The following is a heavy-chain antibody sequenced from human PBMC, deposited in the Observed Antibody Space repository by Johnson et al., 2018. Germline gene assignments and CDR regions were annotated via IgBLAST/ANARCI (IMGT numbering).Heavy chain of an antibody. CDR3: ERGCCYGGISNMFDAFYI. J-gene: IGHJ3*02. V-gene: IGHV3-7*01. Sequence: VQLVQSGGGLVQPGGSLILSCAASGFTFNSFWMSWVRQAPGKGLEWVANIKQDGSEQYYVDSLKGRLTISRDNAKNSLYLQMNNLIAEDTAVYSCERGCCYGGISNMFDAFYIWGQGTMVTVSS. CDR1: GFTFNSFW. CDR2: IKQDGSEQ. D-gene: IGHD4-23*01.